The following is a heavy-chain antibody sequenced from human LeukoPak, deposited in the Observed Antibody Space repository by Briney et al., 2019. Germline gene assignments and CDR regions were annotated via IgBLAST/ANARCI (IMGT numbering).Heavy chain of an antibody. D-gene: IGHD3-22*01. CDR1: GYTFSNHW. J-gene: IGHJ3*02. Sequence: QISCKGSGYTFSNHWIGWVRQMPGKGLEWVGGIIPIFGTANYAQKFQGRVTITADKSTSTAYMELSSLRSEDTAVYYCARGLKYYYDSSGYYWGHAFDIWGQGTMVTVSS. V-gene: IGHV1-69*06. CDR2: IIPIFGTA. CDR3: ARGLKYYYDSSGYYWGHAFDI.